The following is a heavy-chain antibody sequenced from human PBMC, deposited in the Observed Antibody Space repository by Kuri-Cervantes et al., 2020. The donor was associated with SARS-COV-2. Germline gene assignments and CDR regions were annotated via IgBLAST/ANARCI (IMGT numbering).Heavy chain of an antibody. D-gene: IGHD6-13*01. Sequence: SETLSLTCTVSGDSISSYYWSWIRQPPGKGLEWIGYIYYTGSTNYSPSLKSRVTISVDTSKNQFSLKLSSVTAADTAVYYCARVAAGTIEDYYYGMDAWGQGTMVTVSS. J-gene: IGHJ6*02. CDR3: ARVAAGTIEDYYYGMDA. CDR2: IYYTGST. V-gene: IGHV4-59*01. CDR1: GDSISSYY.